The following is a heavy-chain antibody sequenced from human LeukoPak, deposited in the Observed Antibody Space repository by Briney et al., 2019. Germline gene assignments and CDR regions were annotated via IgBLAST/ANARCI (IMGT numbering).Heavy chain of an antibody. CDR2: INHSGST. CDR1: GGSFSGYY. D-gene: IGHD6-19*01. Sequence: SETLSLTCAVYGGSFSGYYWSWIRQPPGKGLEWIGEINHSGSTNYNLSLKSRVTISVDTSKNQFSLKLSSVTAADTAVYYCARGLAVAGTFVRKNWFDPWGQGTLVTVSS. CDR3: ARGLAVAGTFVRKNWFDP. J-gene: IGHJ5*02. V-gene: IGHV4-34*01.